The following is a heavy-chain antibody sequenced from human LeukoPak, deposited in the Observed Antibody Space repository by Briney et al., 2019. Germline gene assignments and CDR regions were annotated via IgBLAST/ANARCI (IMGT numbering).Heavy chain of an antibody. J-gene: IGHJ5*02. V-gene: IGHV4-4*07. CDR1: GGSISSYY. Sequence: SETLSLTCNVSGGSISSYYWTWTRQSAGKGLEWIGRISASGSTNYNPSLKSRVTVSVDTSNNHFSLNLTSVTAADTAVYWCAREALDSRHLDLWSQGTLVTVSS. D-gene: IGHD3-22*01. CDR3: AREALDSRHLDL. CDR2: ISASGST.